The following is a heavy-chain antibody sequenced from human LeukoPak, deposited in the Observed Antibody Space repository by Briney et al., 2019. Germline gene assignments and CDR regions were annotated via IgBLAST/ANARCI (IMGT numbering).Heavy chain of an antibody. D-gene: IGHD3-22*01. CDR3: ARALYYYDSSGYYTPG. Sequence: GGSLRLSCAASGFTFSVYEMNWVRQAPGKGLEWVSYISSSGSTKYYADSVKGRFTISRDNAKNSLYLQMNTLRAEDTAFYYCARALYYYDSSGYYTPGWGQGTLVTVSS. J-gene: IGHJ4*02. V-gene: IGHV3-48*03. CDR1: GFTFSVYE. CDR2: ISSSGSTK.